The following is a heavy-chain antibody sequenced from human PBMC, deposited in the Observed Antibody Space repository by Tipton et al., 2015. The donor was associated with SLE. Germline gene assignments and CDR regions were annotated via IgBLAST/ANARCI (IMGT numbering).Heavy chain of an antibody. CDR3: AGERYSGSYSV. V-gene: IGHV4-61*09. D-gene: IGHD1-26*01. CDR1: GGSISSGLYH. Sequence: TLSLTCTVSGGSISSGLYHWPWIRQPAGKRLEWIGHINPSGSSNYNPSLRSRVTMSVDTSKNHFSLRLSSVTAADPAVYYCAGERYSGSYSVWGQGTLVTVSS. J-gene: IGHJ4*02. CDR2: INPSGSS.